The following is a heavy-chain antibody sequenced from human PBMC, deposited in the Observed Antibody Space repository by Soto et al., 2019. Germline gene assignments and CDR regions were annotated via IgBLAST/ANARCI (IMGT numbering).Heavy chain of an antibody. V-gene: IGHV3-30*18. D-gene: IGHD6-13*01. CDR2: ISYDGSNK. CDR1: GFTFSSYG. CDR3: AKEGYSSSWYRGI. Sequence: LRLSCAASGFTFSSYGMHWVRQVPGRGLEWVAVISYDGSNKYYADSVKGRFTISRDNSKNTLYLQMNSLRAEDTAVYYCAKEGYSSSWYRGIWGQGTMVTVSS. J-gene: IGHJ3*02.